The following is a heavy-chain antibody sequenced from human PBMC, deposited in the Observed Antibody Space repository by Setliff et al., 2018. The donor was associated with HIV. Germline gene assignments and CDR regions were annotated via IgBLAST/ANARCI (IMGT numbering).Heavy chain of an antibody. CDR3: ARTYTGHDSRSLYLAY. Sequence: SETLSLTCAVYGGSFSDYYWSWIRQPPGKGLEWIGEINHSGSTNYNPSLKSRVTISVDTSKNQFSLKLRSVTAADTAVYYCARTYTGHDSRSLYLAYWGQGTLGTVSS. CDR2: INHSGST. J-gene: IGHJ4*02. CDR1: GGSFSDYY. V-gene: IGHV4-34*01. D-gene: IGHD5-12*01.